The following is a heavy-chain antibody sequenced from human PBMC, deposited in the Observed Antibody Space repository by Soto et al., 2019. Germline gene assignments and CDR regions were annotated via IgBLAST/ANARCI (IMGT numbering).Heavy chain of an antibody. CDR2: ISGSGGST. CDR1: GFTFSSYA. CDR3: AKDGTYYDFWRGYSPFLGSWFDP. V-gene: IGHV3-23*01. J-gene: IGHJ5*02. D-gene: IGHD3-3*01. Sequence: GGSLRLSCAASGFTFSSYAMSWVRQAPGKGLEWVSAISGSGGSTYHADSVKGRFTISRDNSKNTLYLQMNSLRAEDTAVYYCAKDGTYYDFWRGYSPFLGSWFDPWGQGTLVTVSS.